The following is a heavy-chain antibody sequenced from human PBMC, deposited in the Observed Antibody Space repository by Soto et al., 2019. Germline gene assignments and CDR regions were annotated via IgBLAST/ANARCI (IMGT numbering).Heavy chain of an antibody. CDR1: GYTFTYCS. J-gene: IGHJ1*01. V-gene: IGHV1-45*02. CDR3: PNEGPFYSGWRLEYFQH. CDR2: ITLYNGNT. D-gene: IGHD6-19*01. Sequence: ASVKVSCKASGYTFTYCSLHWLQQAPGQGLERMRWITLYNGNTNYAKKFQGRVTITRDMSLRTAYIELSSLRSEDSAVYYWPNEGPFYSGWRLEYFQHWGQGTLVTVSS.